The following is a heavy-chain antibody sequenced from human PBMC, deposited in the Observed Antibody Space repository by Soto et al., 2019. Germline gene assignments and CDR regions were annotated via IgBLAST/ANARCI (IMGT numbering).Heavy chain of an antibody. J-gene: IGHJ6*03. CDR3: AKDPSPLSTHYYYYMDV. CDR1: GFTFSSYG. Sequence: GGSLRLSCAASGFTFSSYGMHWVRQAPGKGLEWVSGISWNSGSIGYADSVKGRFTISRDNAKNSLYLQMNSLRAEDTALYYCAKDPSPLSTHYYYYMDVWGKGTTVTVSS. CDR2: ISWNSGSI. V-gene: IGHV3-9*01.